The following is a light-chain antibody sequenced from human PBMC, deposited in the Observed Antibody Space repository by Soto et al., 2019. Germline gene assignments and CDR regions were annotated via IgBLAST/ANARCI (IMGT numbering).Light chain of an antibody. J-gene: IGLJ1*01. CDR1: SSNIGTGYD. CDR2: GNN. V-gene: IGLV1-40*01. Sequence: QSVLTQPPSVSGAPGQRVTISCTGDSSNIGTGYDVHWYQQLPGTAPKLLIYGNNNRPSGVPDRFSGSKSGTSASLAITGLQAEDEADYYCQSYDSFLKVFGTGTKLTVL. CDR3: QSYDSFLKV.